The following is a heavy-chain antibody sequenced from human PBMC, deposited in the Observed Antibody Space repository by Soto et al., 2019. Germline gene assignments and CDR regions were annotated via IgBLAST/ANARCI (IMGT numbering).Heavy chain of an antibody. CDR3: VRENWNYDYYYGMDV. J-gene: IGHJ6*02. Sequence: ASVKVSCKASGYAFTSFGITWVRHAPGQELEWMGWISAYNDNTNYAQKFQDRVTMTTDTSTSTAYMELRSLRSDDTAVYYCVRENWNYDYYYGMDVWGQGTMVTVSS. CDR1: GYAFTSFG. CDR2: ISAYNDNT. D-gene: IGHD1-1*01. V-gene: IGHV1-18*04.